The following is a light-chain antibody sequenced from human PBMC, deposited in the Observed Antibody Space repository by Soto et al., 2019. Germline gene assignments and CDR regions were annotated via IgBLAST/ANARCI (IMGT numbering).Light chain of an antibody. CDR1: SNDVGSYNL. Sequence: QSVLTQPASVSGSPGQSITISCTGTSNDVGSYNLVSWYQQHPGKAPKLMIYEASKRPSGVSNRFSGSRSGNTASLTISGLQAEDEADYYCCSYTGSSTNWVFGGGTKLTVL. CDR2: EAS. CDR3: CSYTGSSTNWV. V-gene: IGLV2-23*01. J-gene: IGLJ3*02.